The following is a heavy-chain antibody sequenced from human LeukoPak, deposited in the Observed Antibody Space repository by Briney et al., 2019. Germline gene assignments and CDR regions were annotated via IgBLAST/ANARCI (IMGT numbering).Heavy chain of an antibody. CDR1: GYSFTSYD. V-gene: IGHV1-8*01. J-gene: IGHJ4*02. Sequence: ASVKVSCKASGYSFTSYDINWVRQATGQGLEWMGYMNPNTGDTGVTQKFQCRVTMTRDPSINTAYMELTSLRSEDTAVYFCTRGGEILTHYKHIDYWGQGTLVTVSS. CDR2: MNPNTGDT. D-gene: IGHD3-9*01. CDR3: TRGGEILTHYKHIDY.